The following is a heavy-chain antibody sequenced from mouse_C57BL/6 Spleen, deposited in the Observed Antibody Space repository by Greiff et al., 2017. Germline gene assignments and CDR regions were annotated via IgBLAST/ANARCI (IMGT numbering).Heavy chain of an antibody. V-gene: IGHV1-80*01. D-gene: IGHD2-2*01. CDR2: IYPGDGDT. CDR1: GYAFSSYW. J-gene: IGHJ3*01. Sequence: QVQLQQSGAELVKPGASVKISCKASGYAFSSYWMNWVKQRPGKGLEWIGQIYPGDGDTNYNGKFKGKATLTADKSSSTAYMQLSSLTSEDSAVYFCARTPYGYDAGFAYWGQGTLVTVSA. CDR3: ARTPYGYDAGFAY.